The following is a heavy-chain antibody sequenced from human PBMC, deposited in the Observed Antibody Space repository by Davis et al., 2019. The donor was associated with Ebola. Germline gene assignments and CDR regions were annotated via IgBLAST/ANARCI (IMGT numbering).Heavy chain of an antibody. CDR3: AKDRHRLWFGELSHDDAFDI. J-gene: IGHJ3*02. D-gene: IGHD3-10*01. Sequence: SVKVSCKASGGTFSSYAISWVRQAPGQGLEWMGGIIPIFGTANYAQKFQGRVTITADESTSTAYMELSSLRAEDTAVYYCAKDRHRLWFGELSHDDAFDIWGQGTMVTVSS. CDR1: GGTFSSYA. CDR2: IIPIFGTA. V-gene: IGHV1-69*13.